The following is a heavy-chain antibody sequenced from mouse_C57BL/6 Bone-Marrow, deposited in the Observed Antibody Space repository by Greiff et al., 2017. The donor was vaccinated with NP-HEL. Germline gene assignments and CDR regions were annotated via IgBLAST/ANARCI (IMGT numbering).Heavy chain of an antibody. Sequence: VQLQQSGAELVRPGASVKLSCTASGFNIKDDYMHWVKQRPEQGLEWIGWIDPENGDTEYASKFQGKATITADTSSNTAYLHLSSLTSEDTAVYYCTSLFITTVVDDYWGQGTTLTVSS. D-gene: IGHD1-1*01. J-gene: IGHJ2*01. CDR1: GFNIKDDY. V-gene: IGHV14-4*01. CDR2: IDPENGDT. CDR3: TSLFITTVVDDY.